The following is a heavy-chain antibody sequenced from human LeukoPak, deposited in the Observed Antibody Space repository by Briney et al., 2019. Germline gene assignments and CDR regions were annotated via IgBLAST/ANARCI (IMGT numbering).Heavy chain of an antibody. CDR2: IYSGGST. CDR3: ARDRGNSSGMDV. V-gene: IGHV3-66*01. J-gene: IGHJ6*02. Sequence: GGSLRLSCAASGFTVSSNYMSWVRQAPGRGLEWGSVIYSGGSTYYPAHVKGRFTISRDNSKNTLYLQMNSLRAEDTAVYYCARDRGNSSGMDVWGPGTTVTVSS. CDR1: GFTVSSNY.